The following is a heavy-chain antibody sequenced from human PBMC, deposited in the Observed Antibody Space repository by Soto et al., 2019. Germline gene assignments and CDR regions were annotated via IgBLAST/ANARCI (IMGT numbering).Heavy chain of an antibody. CDR2: IYYSGST. J-gene: IGHJ5*02. Sequence: SETLSLTCTVSGGSISSYYWSWIRQPPGKGLEWIGYIYYSGSTNYNPSLKSRVTISVDTSKNQFSLKLSSVTAADTAVYYFARDTVRFGETKGNNWFDPWGQGTLVTVSS. CDR1: GGSISSYY. V-gene: IGHV4-59*01. CDR3: ARDTVRFGETKGNNWFDP. D-gene: IGHD3-10*01.